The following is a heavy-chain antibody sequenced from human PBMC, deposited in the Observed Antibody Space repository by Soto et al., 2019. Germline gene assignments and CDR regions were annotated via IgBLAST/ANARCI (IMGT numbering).Heavy chain of an antibody. CDR1: GFTFSSYG. V-gene: IGHV3-33*01. D-gene: IGHD1-26*01. J-gene: IGHJ4*02. CDR2: IWYDGSNK. CDR3: ASAHHYEPSQIGEWELPWGFDY. Sequence: GESLKISCAASGFTFSSYGMHWVRQAPGKGLEWVAVIWYDGSNKYYADSVKGRFTISRDNSKNTLYLQMNSLRAEDTAVYDCASAHHYEPSQIGEWELPWGFDYWGQGTLVTVSS.